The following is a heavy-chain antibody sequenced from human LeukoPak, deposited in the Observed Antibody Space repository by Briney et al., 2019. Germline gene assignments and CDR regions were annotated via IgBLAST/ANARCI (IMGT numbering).Heavy chain of an antibody. CDR3: AKAVDDYFFDY. J-gene: IGHJ4*02. D-gene: IGHD2-21*02. Sequence: PGGSLRLSCAASGFTFITYAMSWVRQAPGKGLEWVSGIGGSGSSTYYAESVKGRFTISRDNSKNTLYPQMYSLRAEDTAAYYCAKAVDDYFFDYWGQGTLVTVSS. V-gene: IGHV3-23*01. CDR1: GFTFITYA. CDR2: IGGSGSST.